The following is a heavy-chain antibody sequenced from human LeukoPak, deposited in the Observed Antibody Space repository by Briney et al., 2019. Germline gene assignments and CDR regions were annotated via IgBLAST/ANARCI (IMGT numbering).Heavy chain of an antibody. J-gene: IGHJ4*02. CDR1: GFTFSSYG. CDR3: AKGGRWELLSLDY. Sequence: GGSLRLSCAASGFTFSSYGMSWVRQAPGKGLEWVSAISGSGGSTYYADSVKGRFTISRDNSKNTLYLQMNSLRAEDTAVYYCAKGGRWELLSLDYWGQGTLVTVSS. D-gene: IGHD1-26*01. CDR2: ISGSGGST. V-gene: IGHV3-23*01.